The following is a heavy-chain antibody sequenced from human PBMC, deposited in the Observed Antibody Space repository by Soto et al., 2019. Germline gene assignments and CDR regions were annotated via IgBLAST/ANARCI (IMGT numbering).Heavy chain of an antibody. V-gene: IGHV1-18*04. D-gene: IGHD3-10*01. J-gene: IGHJ3*02. CDR1: GYTFTSYG. CDR3: AASRSGVGQAFDI. Sequence: ASVKVSCKASGYTFTSYGISWVRQAPGQGLEWMGWISAYNGNTNYAQKLQGRVTMTTDTSTSTAYMELRGLGSDDTAVYYCAASRSGVGQAFDIWGQGTMVTVSS. CDR2: ISAYNGNT.